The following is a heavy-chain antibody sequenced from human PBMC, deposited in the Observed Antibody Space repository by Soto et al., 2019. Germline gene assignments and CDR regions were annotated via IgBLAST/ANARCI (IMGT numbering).Heavy chain of an antibody. CDR3: AAAQREYTLFDY. CDR2: IVVGSGNT. D-gene: IGHD6-6*01. J-gene: IGHJ4*02. Sequence: SVKVSCKASGFTFTSSAMQWVRQARGQRLEWIGWIVVGSGNTNYAQKFQERVTITRDMSTSTAYMELSSLRSEDTAVYYCAAAQREYTLFDYWGQGTLVTVSS. CDR1: GFTFTSSA. V-gene: IGHV1-58*02.